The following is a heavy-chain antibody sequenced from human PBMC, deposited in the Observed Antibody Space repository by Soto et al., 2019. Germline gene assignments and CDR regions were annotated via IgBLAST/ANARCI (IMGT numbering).Heavy chain of an antibody. CDR1: GGSSSCHY. Sequence: SETLSLTCAVYGGSSSCHYWSWIRQSPGKGLEWIGEINHSGSTNYNPSLKSRVTISVDTSKKQFSLKLSSVNAADTAVYYCARVLWLGELLRIFDYWGQGTLVTVSS. J-gene: IGHJ4*02. CDR3: ARVLWLGELLRIFDY. CDR2: INHSGST. D-gene: IGHD3-10*01. V-gene: IGHV4-34*01.